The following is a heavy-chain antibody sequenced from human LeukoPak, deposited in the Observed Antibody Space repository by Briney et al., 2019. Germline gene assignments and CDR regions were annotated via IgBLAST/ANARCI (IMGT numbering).Heavy chain of an antibody. CDR2: INPNSGGT. Sequence: GASVKVSCKASGYTFTGYYTHWVRQAPGQGLEWMGWINPNSGGTNYAQKFQGRVTMTRDTSISTAYMELSRLRSDDTAVYYCARCTSGSFNAQFDYWGQGTLVTVSS. V-gene: IGHV1-2*02. J-gene: IGHJ4*02. CDR3: ARCTSGSFNAQFDY. CDR1: GYTFTGYY. D-gene: IGHD1-26*01.